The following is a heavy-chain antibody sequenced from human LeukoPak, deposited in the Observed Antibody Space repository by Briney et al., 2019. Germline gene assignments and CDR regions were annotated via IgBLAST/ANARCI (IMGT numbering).Heavy chain of an antibody. J-gene: IGHJ6*03. D-gene: IGHD5-18*01. CDR1: GYTFTSYY. Sequence: ASVKVSCKASGYTFTSYYMHWVRQAPGQGLEWMGIINPSGGSTSYAQKFQGRVTMTRDMSTSTVYMELSSLRSEDTAVYYCARGSDTAMVYYYYYYMDVWGKGTTVTVSS. CDR3: ARGSDTAMVYYYYYYMDV. CDR2: INPSGGST. V-gene: IGHV1-46*01.